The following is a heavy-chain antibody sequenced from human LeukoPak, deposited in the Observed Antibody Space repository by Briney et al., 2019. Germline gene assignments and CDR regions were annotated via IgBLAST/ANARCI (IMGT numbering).Heavy chain of an antibody. CDR2: MNPNSGNT. CDR3: ARGYSPSMRTTGNDY. Sequence: ASVKVSCKASGYTFTSHDINWVRQATGQGLEWMGWMNPNSGNTGYAQKFQGRVTMTRDTSMNTVYMELHSLRSEDTAVYYCARGYSPSMRTTGNDYWGQGTLVTVSS. J-gene: IGHJ4*02. D-gene: IGHD1-1*01. CDR1: GYTFTSHD. V-gene: IGHV1-8*01.